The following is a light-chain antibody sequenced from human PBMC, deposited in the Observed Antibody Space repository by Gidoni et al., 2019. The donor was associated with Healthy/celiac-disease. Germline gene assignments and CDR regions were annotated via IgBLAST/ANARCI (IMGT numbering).Light chain of an antibody. Sequence: QSVLTQPPSVSGAPGQKITISCTGSSSNLGAGHHVHWYQHLPGTAPKVLIFANRNRPSGVPDRFSASKSGTSASLVITGLQPEDETDYYCQSYDTSLSAYVFGTGTKVTV. V-gene: IGLV1-40*01. CDR2: ANR. CDR3: QSYDTSLSAYV. CDR1: SSNLGAGHH. J-gene: IGLJ1*01.